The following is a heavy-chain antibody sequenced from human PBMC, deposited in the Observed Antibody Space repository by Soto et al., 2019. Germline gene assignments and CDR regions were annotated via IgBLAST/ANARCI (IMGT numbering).Heavy chain of an antibody. CDR3: ARSQGSSTSLVIYYDYYYGMDV. CDR1: GGTFSSYA. D-gene: IGHD2-2*01. CDR2: IIPISGTA. V-gene: IGHV1-69*01. J-gene: IGHJ6*02. Sequence: QVQLVQSGAEVKKPGSSVKVSCKASGGTFSSYAISWVRQAPGQGLEWMGGIIPISGTASYAQKFQGRVTITPDESTSTDYMELSSLRSEDTAVYYCARSQGSSTSLVIYYDYYYGMDVWGQGTTVTVSS.